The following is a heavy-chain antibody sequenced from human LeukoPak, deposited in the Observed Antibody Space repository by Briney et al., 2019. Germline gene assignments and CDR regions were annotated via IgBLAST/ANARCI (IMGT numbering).Heavy chain of an antibody. D-gene: IGHD1-7*01. J-gene: IGHJ4*02. V-gene: IGHV3-21*01. Sequence: GGSLRLSCAAPGFTFSSYSMNWVRQAPGKGLEWVSSISSSRSYIYYADSVKGRFTISRDNAKNSLYLQMNSLRAEDTAVYYCARDLKDRITGTTFDYWGQGTLVTVSS. CDR1: GFTFSSYS. CDR3: ARDLKDRITGTTFDY. CDR2: ISSSRSYI.